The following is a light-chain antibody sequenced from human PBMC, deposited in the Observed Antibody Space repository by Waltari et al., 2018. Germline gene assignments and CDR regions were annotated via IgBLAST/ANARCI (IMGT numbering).Light chain of an antibody. CDR1: QSLLHSNGYNY. CDR2: LGS. Sequence: DIVMTQSPLSLPVTPGEPASISCRSSQSLLHSNGYNYLDWYLQKPGQSPQLLIYLGSNRASGVPDRFSGSGSGTDFTLTISSLQPEDFATYYCQQSYSTPWTFGRGTKVEIK. J-gene: IGKJ1*01. V-gene: IGKV2-28*01. CDR3: QQSYSTPWT.